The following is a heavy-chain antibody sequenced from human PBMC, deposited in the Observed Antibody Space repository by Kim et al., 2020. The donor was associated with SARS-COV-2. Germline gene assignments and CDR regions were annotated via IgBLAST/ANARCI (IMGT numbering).Heavy chain of an antibody. CDR1: GYSFTGYY. Sequence: ASVKVSCKASGYSFTGYYLHWVRQAPGQGLEWMGRINPMTGDTNNAQKFQGRVTMTSDTSISAAYMELSGLTYDDTAVYYCARLAGDQPLDYWGQGALVT. J-gene: IGHJ4*02. CDR3: ARLAGDQPLDY. CDR2: INPMTGDT. V-gene: IGHV1-2*06. D-gene: IGHD2-2*01.